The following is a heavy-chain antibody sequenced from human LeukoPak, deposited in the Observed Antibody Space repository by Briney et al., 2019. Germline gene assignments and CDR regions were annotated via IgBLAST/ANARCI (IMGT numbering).Heavy chain of an antibody. CDR3: VRDKYRFDY. CDR1: GFTLSTYG. V-gene: IGHV3-30*03. Sequence: PGRSLRPSCAASGFTLSTYGMHWVRQAPGKGLEWVAVISDGGSNQYYADSVKGRFTISRDNSKNTLYLQMNSLRPEDTAVYYCVRDKYRFDYWGRGTLVTVSS. CDR2: ISDGGSNQ. D-gene: IGHD3-16*02. J-gene: IGHJ4*02.